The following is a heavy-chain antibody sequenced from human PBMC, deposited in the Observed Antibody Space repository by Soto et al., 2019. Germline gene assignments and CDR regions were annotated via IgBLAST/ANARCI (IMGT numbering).Heavy chain of an antibody. J-gene: IGHJ4*02. D-gene: IGHD6-13*01. CDR3: AHSLIRAAAGKYYFDY. Sequence: GXTLVTPTQTLTXTCTFSWCSLSTSGVGVGWSRQPPVKAVEWLALIYWNDDNRYSPSLKSMLTITKDTSKNQVVLTMTNMDTVDTATYSCAHSLIRAAAGKYYFDYWGQGTLVTVSS. V-gene: IGHV2-5*01. CDR1: WCSLSTSGVG. CDR2: IYWNDDN.